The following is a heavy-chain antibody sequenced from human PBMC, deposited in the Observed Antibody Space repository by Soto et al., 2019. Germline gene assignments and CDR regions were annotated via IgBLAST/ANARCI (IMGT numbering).Heavy chain of an antibody. CDR1: GYSFAGYW. CDR3: ARQIYDSDTGPNFQYYFDS. V-gene: IGHV5-10-1*01. Sequence: GESLKISGKGSGYSFAGYWITWVRQKPGKGLVWMGRLDPSDSQTYYSPSFRGRVTISVTKSITTVFLQWSSLRASDTAMYYCARQIYDSDTGPNFQYYFDSWGQGTPVIVSS. CDR2: LDPSDSQT. D-gene: IGHD3-22*01. J-gene: IGHJ4*02.